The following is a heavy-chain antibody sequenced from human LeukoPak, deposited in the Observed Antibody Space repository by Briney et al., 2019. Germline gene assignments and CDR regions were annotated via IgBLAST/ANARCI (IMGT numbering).Heavy chain of an antibody. CDR2: ISGSGGST. Sequence: GGSLRLSCAASGFTLSSYAMSWVRQAPGKGLEWVSAISGSGGSTYYADSVKGRFTISRDNSKNTLCLQMNSLRAEDTAVYYCAKDLHIPYYYDSSGIPDYWGQGTLVTVSS. J-gene: IGHJ4*02. CDR1: GFTLSSYA. CDR3: AKDLHIPYYYDSSGIPDY. D-gene: IGHD3-22*01. V-gene: IGHV3-23*01.